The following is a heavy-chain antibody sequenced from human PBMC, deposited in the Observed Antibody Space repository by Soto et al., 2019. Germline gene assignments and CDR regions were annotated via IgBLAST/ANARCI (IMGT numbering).Heavy chain of an antibody. J-gene: IGHJ4*02. CDR1: GFTFSSYW. Sequence: EVQLVESGGGLVQPGGSLRLSCAASGFTFSSYWMHWVRQVPGKGLVWVPRINNDGSSTNYADSVKGSFTISRDYAKNILYLQRNSLRAEDTAVYYCARGELATITASDYWGQGTLVTVSS. V-gene: IGHV3-74*01. D-gene: IGHD5-12*01. CDR2: INNDGSST. CDR3: ARGELATITASDY.